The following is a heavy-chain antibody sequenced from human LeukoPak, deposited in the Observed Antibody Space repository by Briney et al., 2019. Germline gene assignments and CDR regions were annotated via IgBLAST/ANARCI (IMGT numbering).Heavy chain of an antibody. Sequence: GGSLRLTCVLSGIPFVVAWMSWVRQTPGKGLEWIGRITKDGTTDYAAPVQGRFTISRDNSINTFYLLMNSLKIEDTAVYYCTWMTTVLTVDFWGRGTLVTVSS. V-gene: IGHV3-15*01. D-gene: IGHD4-17*01. CDR3: TWMTTVLTVDF. CDR2: ITKDGTT. CDR1: GIPFVVAW. J-gene: IGHJ4*02.